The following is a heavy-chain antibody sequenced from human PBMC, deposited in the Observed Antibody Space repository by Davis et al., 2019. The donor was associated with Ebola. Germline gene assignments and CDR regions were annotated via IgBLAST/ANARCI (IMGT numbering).Heavy chain of an antibody. D-gene: IGHD2-15*01. Sequence: PGGSLRLSCAASGFTFSGSAMHWVRQASGKGLEWVGRIRSKANSYATAYAASVKGRFTISRDDSKNTAYLQMNSLKTEDTAVYYCAKEDIVVVVAAMHVREWDYWGQGTLVTVSS. CDR2: IRSKANSYAT. CDR1: GFTFSGSA. CDR3: AKEDIVVVVAAMHVREWDY. J-gene: IGHJ4*02. V-gene: IGHV3-73*01.